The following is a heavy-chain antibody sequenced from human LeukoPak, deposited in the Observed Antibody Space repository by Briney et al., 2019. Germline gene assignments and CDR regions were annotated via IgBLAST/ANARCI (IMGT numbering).Heavy chain of an antibody. CDR3: ARELPPYWYFDL. V-gene: IGHV4-61*01. Sequence: SETLSLTCTVSGGSVSSGSYYWSWIRQPPGKGPEWIGYIYYSGSTNYNPSLKSRVTISVDTSKNQFSLKLSSVTAADTAVYYCARELPPYWYFDLWGRGTLVTVSS. CDR2: IYYSGST. J-gene: IGHJ2*01. CDR1: GGSVSSGSYY.